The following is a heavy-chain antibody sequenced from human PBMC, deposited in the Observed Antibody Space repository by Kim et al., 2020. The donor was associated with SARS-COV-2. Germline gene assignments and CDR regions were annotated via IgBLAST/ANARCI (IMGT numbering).Heavy chain of an antibody. V-gene: IGHV3-23*01. CDR2: INISGGTT. CDR1: GFTFSSHA. CDR3: AKRLYSRPLDF. D-gene: IGHD2-2*02. Sequence: GGSLRLSCAASGFTFSSHAMSWVRQAPGKGPEWVSIINISGGTTFYADSVKGRFTISRDNSKNTLYLQMNSLRAEDTAVYYCAKRLYSRPLDFWGQGTLV. J-gene: IGHJ4*02.